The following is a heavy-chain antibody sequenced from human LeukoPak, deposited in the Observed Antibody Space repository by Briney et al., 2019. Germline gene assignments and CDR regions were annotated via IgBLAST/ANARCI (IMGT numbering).Heavy chain of an antibody. Sequence: GGSLRLSCVASGFTFSHYSMNWVRQAPGKGLEWVSSIRFTGSYIYYADSVKGRFTISRDDATLSLQMISLRAEDTAVYYCARDLGYCTNGVCHTRFDYWGQGTLVAVSS. J-gene: IGHJ4*02. CDR2: IRFTGSYI. D-gene: IGHD2-8*01. CDR3: ARDLGYCTNGVCHTRFDY. V-gene: IGHV3-21*04. CDR1: GFTFSHYS.